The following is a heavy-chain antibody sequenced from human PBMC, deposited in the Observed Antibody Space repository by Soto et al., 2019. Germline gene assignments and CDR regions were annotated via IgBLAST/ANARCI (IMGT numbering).Heavy chain of an antibody. Sequence: PGGSLRLSCAASGFTFSNAWMSWVRQAPGKGLEWVGRIKSKTDGGTTDYAAPVKGRFTISGDDSKNTLYLQMNSLKTEDTAVYYCTTAPQWLGRSYYYGMDVWGQGTTVTVSS. CDR1: GFTFSNAW. D-gene: IGHD6-19*01. V-gene: IGHV3-15*01. CDR3: TTAPQWLGRSYYYGMDV. CDR2: IKSKTDGGTT. J-gene: IGHJ6*02.